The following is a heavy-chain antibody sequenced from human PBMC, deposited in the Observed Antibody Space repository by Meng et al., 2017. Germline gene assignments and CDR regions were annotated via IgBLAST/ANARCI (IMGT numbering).Heavy chain of an antibody. CDR3: ARDQVVGATSWFDP. CDR1: GYTFTSYA. D-gene: IGHD1-26*01. Sequence: ASVKVSCKASGYTFTSYAMHWVRQAPGQRLEWMGWINAGNGNTKYSQKFQGRVTITRDTSASTAYMELSSLRSEDTAVYYCARDQVVGATSWFDPWGQGTRVTVSS. J-gene: IGHJ5*02. V-gene: IGHV1-3*01. CDR2: INAGNGNT.